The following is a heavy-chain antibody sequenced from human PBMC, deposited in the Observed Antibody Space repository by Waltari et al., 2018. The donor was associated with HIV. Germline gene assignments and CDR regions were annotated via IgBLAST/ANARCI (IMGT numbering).Heavy chain of an antibody. CDR3: ARDPPITIFGPVEADY. Sequence: QVQLVESGGCVVQPGRSLRLSCTASGFTFSSYAMHWVRPAPGKGLEWVAVISYDGSNKYYADSVKGRFTISRDNSKNTLYLQMNSLRAEDTAVYYCARDPPITIFGPVEADYWGQGTLVTVSS. CDR1: GFTFSSYA. V-gene: IGHV3-30*04. CDR2: ISYDGSNK. D-gene: IGHD3-3*01. J-gene: IGHJ4*02.